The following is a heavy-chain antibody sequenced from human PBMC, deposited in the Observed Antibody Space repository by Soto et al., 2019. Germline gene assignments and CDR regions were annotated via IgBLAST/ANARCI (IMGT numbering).Heavy chain of an antibody. CDR1: GGSISSGDYY. V-gene: IGHV4-30-4*01. CDR3: ARVQGYWISCRDFYFDY. J-gene: IGHJ4*02. CDR2: IYYSAST. D-gene: IGHD2-15*01. Sequence: QVQLQESRPGLVKPSQILSLTCTVSGGSISSGDYYWSWIRQPPGQALEWIGYIYYSASTSYNPSLKGRVTISVDTSKNQFSLKLSSVTAADTAVYYCARVQGYWISCRDFYFDYWGQGTLVTVSS.